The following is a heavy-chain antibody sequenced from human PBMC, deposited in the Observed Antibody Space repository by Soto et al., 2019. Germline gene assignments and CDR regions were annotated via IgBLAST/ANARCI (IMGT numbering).Heavy chain of an antibody. Sequence: QVQLVQSGAEVKKPGSSVKVSCKASGGTLNSYTINWVRQAPGHGPEWLGRIIPVLGVANYAQTFQGRVTIPADKSTSTVYMDLTSLRSEATAVYYCARSSVAAAGTLGNWGPGTLVTVSS. D-gene: IGHD6-13*01. CDR3: ARSSVAAAGTLGN. CDR1: GGTLNSYT. V-gene: IGHV1-69*02. J-gene: IGHJ4*02. CDR2: IIPVLGVA.